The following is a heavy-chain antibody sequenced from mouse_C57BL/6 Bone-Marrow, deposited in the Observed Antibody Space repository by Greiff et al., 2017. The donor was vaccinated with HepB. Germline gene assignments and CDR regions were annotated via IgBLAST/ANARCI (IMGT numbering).Heavy chain of an antibody. J-gene: IGHJ4*01. CDR3: TGRAMDY. Sequence: EVKLMESGGGLVQPGGSMKLSCVASGFTFSNYWMNWVRQSPEKGLEWVAQIRLKSDNYATHYAESVKGRFTISRDDSKSSVYLQMINLRAEDTGIYYCTGRAMDYWGQGTSVTVSS. CDR1: GFTFSNYW. V-gene: IGHV6-3*01. CDR2: IRLKSDNYAT.